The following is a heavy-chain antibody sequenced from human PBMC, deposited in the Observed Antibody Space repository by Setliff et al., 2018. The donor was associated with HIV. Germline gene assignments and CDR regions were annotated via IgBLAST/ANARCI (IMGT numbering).Heavy chain of an antibody. Sequence: SETLSLTCTVSGGSISSSSYCWGWIRQPPGKGLEWLATVYHSGSTYYNPSLKSRVTISIDTSKNQFSLRLSSVTAADTAVYLCARGTAPRRGTNYGGNYPLDYWGQGTLVTVSS. CDR3: ARGTAPRRGTNYGGNYPLDY. CDR2: VYHSGST. J-gene: IGHJ4*02. CDR1: GGSISSSSYC. D-gene: IGHD4-17*01. V-gene: IGHV4-39*07.